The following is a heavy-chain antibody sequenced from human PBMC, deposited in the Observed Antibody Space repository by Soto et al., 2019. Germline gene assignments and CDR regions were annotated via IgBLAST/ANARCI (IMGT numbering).Heavy chain of an antibody. CDR3: AKGKISTTTYTSFES. V-gene: IGHV3-48*03. CDR1: VFTFSSYE. J-gene: IGHJ5*01. Sequence: VGSLRLSCASSVFTFSSYEMNCVRHSPGKGLEWVSYISSSGSTIYYADSVKGRFTISRDNAKNSLYLQMNSLRAEDTAVYYCAKGKISTTTYTSFESWGQGTLVSVSS. CDR2: ISSSGSTI. D-gene: IGHD1-26*01.